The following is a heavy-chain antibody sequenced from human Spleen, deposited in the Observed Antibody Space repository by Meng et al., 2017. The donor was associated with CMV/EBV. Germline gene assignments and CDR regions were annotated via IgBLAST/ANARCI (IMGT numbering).Heavy chain of an antibody. J-gene: IGHJ4*02. V-gene: IGHV4-34*10. CDR1: GGSFSGYY. CDR2: INHSGST. CDR3: ARDAVVPAAFDY. D-gene: IGHD2-2*01. Sequence: SETLSLTCAVYGGSFSGYYWSWIRQPPGKGLEWIGEINHSGSTNYNPSLKSRVTMTRDTSTSTVYMELSSLRSEDTAVYYCARDAVVPAAFDYWGQGTLVTVSS.